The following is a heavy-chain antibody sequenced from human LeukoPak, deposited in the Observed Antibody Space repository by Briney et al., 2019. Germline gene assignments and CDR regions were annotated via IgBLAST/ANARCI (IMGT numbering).Heavy chain of an antibody. CDR2: ISCDSGAI. Sequence: GGSLRLSCAASGFTFDDYGMHWVRQAPGKGLEWVSGISCDSGAIGYADSVKGRFTISRDNAKNSLYLQMNSLRPEDTALYYCAKDYSSAWDSFDYWGQGTLVTVSS. J-gene: IGHJ4*02. V-gene: IGHV3-9*01. D-gene: IGHD6-19*01. CDR3: AKDYSSAWDSFDY. CDR1: GFTFDDYG.